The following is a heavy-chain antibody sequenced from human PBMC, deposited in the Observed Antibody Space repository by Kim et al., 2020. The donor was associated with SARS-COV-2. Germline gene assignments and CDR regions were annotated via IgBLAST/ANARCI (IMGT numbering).Heavy chain of an antibody. D-gene: IGHD3-22*01. Sequence: GGSLRLSCAASGFTFSSYAMHWVRQAPGKGLEWVAVISYDGSNKYYADSVKGRFTISRDNSKNTLYLQMNSLRAEDTAVYYCARFAYYYDSSGYSYNWF. CDR1: GFTFSSYA. V-gene: IGHV3-30-3*01. CDR2: ISYDGSNK. J-gene: IGHJ5*01. CDR3: ARFAYYYDSSGYSYNWF.